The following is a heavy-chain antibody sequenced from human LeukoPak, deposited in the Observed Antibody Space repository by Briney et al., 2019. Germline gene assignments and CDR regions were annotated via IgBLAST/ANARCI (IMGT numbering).Heavy chain of an antibody. Sequence: PSETLSLTCTVSGGSISSSSYYWGWVRQAPGKGLEWISYISSSSSTIYYADSVKGRFTISRDNAKNSLYLQMNSLRAEDTAVYYCARRSGSYYEFDYWGQGTLVTVSS. CDR2: ISSSSSTI. CDR1: GGSISSSSYY. CDR3: ARRSGSYYEFDY. J-gene: IGHJ4*02. D-gene: IGHD1-26*01. V-gene: IGHV3-48*04.